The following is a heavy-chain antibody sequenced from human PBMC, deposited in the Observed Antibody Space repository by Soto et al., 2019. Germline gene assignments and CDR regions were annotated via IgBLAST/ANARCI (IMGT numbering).Heavy chain of an antibody. CDR3: ARLEGLATISYYFDF. V-gene: IGHV4-39*01. D-gene: IGHD3-9*01. Sequence: SETLSLTCSVSDDSIHSDKHYWGWIRQPPGKGLEWIGSVYYRGNAYYNPSLQTRVTISLDKSKSQFSLKLNSVTAADSAVYFCARLEGLATISYYFDFWGPGALVTVSS. CDR2: VYYRGNA. CDR1: DDSIHSDKHY. J-gene: IGHJ4*02.